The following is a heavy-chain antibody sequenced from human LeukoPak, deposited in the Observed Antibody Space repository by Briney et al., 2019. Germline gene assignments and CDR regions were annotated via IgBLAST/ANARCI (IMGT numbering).Heavy chain of an antibody. CDR2: ISSGSNYI. D-gene: IGHD5-24*01. Sequence: GGSLRLSCVASGFTLSSYNMNWVRQAPGKGLEWVSFISSGSNYIYYADSVKGRFTISRDNAKNSLYLQMHSLRAEDTAVYYCARDNSVRDEAWWFNPWGQGTLVTVSS. CDR1: GFTLSSYN. J-gene: IGHJ5*02. V-gene: IGHV3-21*04. CDR3: ARDNSVRDEAWWFNP.